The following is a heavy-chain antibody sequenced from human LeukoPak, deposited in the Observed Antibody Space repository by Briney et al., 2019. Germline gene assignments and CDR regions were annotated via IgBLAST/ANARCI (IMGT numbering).Heavy chain of an antibody. J-gene: IGHJ4*02. CDR2: IYNSGST. CDR3: ARDSIKGST. D-gene: IGHD2-15*01. Sequence: PSETLSLTCTVSGGSVSSGSYYWSWIRQPPGKGLECIGYIYNSGSTKYNPSLKSRVTISVDTSKNQFSLQVSSVTAADTAVYYCARDSIKGSTWGQGTLVTVSS. V-gene: IGHV4-61*01. CDR1: GGSVSSGSYY.